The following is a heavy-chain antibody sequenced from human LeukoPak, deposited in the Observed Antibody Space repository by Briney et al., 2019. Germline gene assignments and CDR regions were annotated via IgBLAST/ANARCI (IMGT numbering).Heavy chain of an antibody. CDR3: ETSRSENYLYGFDI. V-gene: IGHV4-59*01. Sequence: SETLSLTCTVSGSSISSYYWSWTRHLPGKGPEWIGYIHHSGSTNFNPSLKSRVTMSLDTSKKQVSLKLSSVTAADTAVYYCETSRSENYLYGFDIWGQGTMVTVSS. CDR2: IHHSGST. CDR1: GSSISSYY. D-gene: IGHD1-7*01. J-gene: IGHJ3*02.